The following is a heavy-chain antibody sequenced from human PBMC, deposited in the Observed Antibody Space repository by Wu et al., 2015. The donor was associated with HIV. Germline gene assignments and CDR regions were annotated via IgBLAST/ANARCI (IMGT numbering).Heavy chain of an antibody. J-gene: IGHJ4*02. CDR1: GYTFTGYY. CDR2: ISPYNGDT. Sequence: QVQLVQSGAEVKKPGASVKVSCKASGYTFTGYYMHWVRQAPGQGLEWMGWISPYNGDTKYSQKFQDRVTMTTETSTSTAYVDLGSLRSDDTAVYYCARVPSYKPLDFWGQGTLVTVSS. CDR3: ARVPSYKPLDF. D-gene: IGHD1-1*01. V-gene: IGHV1-18*04.